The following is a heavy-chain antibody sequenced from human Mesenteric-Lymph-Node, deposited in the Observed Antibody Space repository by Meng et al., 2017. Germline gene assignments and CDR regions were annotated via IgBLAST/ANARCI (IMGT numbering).Heavy chain of an antibody. Sequence: SETLSLTCTVSGGSISSSSYYMSWIRQSPGKGLEWIGYISDSGSTNYNPSLKSRVTISVDTSKKQFSLKLTSVTAADTAVYYCATFSSSGSGSYWSFDPWGQGTLVTVSS. V-gene: IGHV4-61*01. CDR2: ISDSGST. CDR3: ATFSSSGSGSYWSFDP. J-gene: IGHJ5*02. D-gene: IGHD3-10*01. CDR1: GGSISSSSYY.